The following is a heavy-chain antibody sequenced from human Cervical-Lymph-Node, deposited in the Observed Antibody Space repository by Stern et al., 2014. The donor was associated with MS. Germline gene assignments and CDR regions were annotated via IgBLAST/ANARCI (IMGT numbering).Heavy chain of an antibody. CDR2: LYPGDSDP. CDR3: ARMWAVQGLRGNLPGYFQH. J-gene: IGHJ1*01. Sequence: VQLVESGAEVKKPGESLKISCKGSGYSFTNYWIGWVRQMPGKGLAWMGILYPGDSDPRYSPSFQGQVTISADRSINTAYLQWSSLKASDTAMYYCARMWAVQGLRGNLPGYFQHWGQGTLVTVSS. D-gene: IGHD3-10*01. CDR1: GYSFTNYW. V-gene: IGHV5-51*01.